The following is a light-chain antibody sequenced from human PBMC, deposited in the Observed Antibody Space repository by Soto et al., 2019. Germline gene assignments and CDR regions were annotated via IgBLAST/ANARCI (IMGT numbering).Light chain of an antibody. V-gene: IGKV3-20*01. CDR3: QHYGSSPPFP. CDR2: SAS. J-gene: IGKJ3*01. Sequence: EIVLTQSPGTLSLSPGERATLSCRASQSISSNYLAWYQQKPGQAPRVLIYSASIRPTGIPDRFSGSGSEADFTLTISRLEPEDFGVYYCQHYGSSPPFPFGPGTKVDIK. CDR1: QSISSNY.